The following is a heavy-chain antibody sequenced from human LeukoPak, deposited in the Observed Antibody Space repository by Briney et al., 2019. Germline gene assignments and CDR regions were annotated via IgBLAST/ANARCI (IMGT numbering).Heavy chain of an antibody. Sequence: SETLSLTCAVYGGSFSGYYWSWIRQPPGKGLEWIGEINHSGSTNYNPSLKSRVTISVDTSKNQFSLKLSSVTAADTAVYYRARGRGDYWGQGTLVTVSS. CDR2: INHSGST. CDR3: ARGRGDY. J-gene: IGHJ4*02. V-gene: IGHV4-34*01. D-gene: IGHD3-10*01. CDR1: GGSFSGYY.